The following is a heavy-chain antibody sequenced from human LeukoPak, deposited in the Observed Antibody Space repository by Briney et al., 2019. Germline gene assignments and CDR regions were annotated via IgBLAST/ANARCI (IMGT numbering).Heavy chain of an antibody. D-gene: IGHD3-22*01. J-gene: IGHJ4*02. CDR2: ISHDGNNN. Sequence: HPGGSLRLSCAASGFTFSSYGMYWVRQAPDKGLEWVAFISHDGNNNFYVDSVKGRFTISRDNSKNTLYLQMNSLRAEDTAVYYCTKGGDGGRSYDRSGDYLEGSYFDYWGQGTLVTVSS. CDR3: TKGGDGGRSYDRSGDYLEGSYFDY. CDR1: GFTFSSYG. V-gene: IGHV3-30*18.